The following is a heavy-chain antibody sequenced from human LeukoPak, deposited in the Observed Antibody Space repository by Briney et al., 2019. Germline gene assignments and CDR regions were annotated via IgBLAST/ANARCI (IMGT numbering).Heavy chain of an antibody. D-gene: IGHD3-9*01. CDR3: ARDLNFDTNWFDP. J-gene: IGHJ5*02. CDR2: IYYSGST. Sequence: SETLSLTCTVSGGSISSYYWSWIRQPPGKGVEWIGYIYYSGSTNYNPSLKSRVTISVDTSKNQFSLKLSSVTAADTAVYYCARDLNFDTNWFDPWGQGTLVTVSS. CDR1: GGSISSYY. V-gene: IGHV4-59*01.